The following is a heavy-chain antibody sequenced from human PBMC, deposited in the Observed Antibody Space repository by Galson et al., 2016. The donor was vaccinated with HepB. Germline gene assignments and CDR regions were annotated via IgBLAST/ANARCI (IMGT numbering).Heavy chain of an antibody. CDR1: GFTFPSFG. Sequence: SLRLSCAASGFTFPSFGMHWVRQLPGKGLEWVAVISNDGNNKYYADSVKGRFTISRDNSKNTLDLQMNSLRPEDTAVYYCAKNPRMATPYGMDVWGQGTTVTVSS. D-gene: IGHD2-8*01. CDR2: ISNDGNNK. CDR3: AKNPRMATPYGMDV. J-gene: IGHJ6*02. V-gene: IGHV3-30*18.